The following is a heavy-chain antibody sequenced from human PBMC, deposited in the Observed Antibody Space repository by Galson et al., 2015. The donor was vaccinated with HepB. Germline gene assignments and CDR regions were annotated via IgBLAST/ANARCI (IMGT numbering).Heavy chain of an antibody. D-gene: IGHD5-24*01. V-gene: IGHV3-66*01. Sequence: SLRLSCAASGFTFSDYYMSWIRQAPGKGLEWVSVFYRGGETYYADSVKGRFTISRDSSNNRIYLQMNSLRAEDTAVYYCARGDGYNYFDYWGLGTLVTVSS. J-gene: IGHJ4*02. CDR2: FYRGGET. CDR1: GFTFSDYY. CDR3: ARGDGYNYFDY.